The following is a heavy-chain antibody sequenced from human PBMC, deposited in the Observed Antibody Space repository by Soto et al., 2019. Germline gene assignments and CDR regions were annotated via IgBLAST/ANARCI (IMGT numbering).Heavy chain of an antibody. V-gene: IGHV1-8*01. D-gene: IGHD3-3*01. CDR2: MNPNSGNT. J-gene: IGHJ4*02. CDR3: ARGRGRITIFGVVPH. CDR1: GYTFTSYD. Sequence: ASVKVSCKASGYTFTSYDINWVRQATGQGLERMGRMNPNSGNTGYAQKFQGRVTMTRNTSLSTAYMELSSLRSEDTAVYYCARGRGRITIFGVVPHWGQGTLVTVSS.